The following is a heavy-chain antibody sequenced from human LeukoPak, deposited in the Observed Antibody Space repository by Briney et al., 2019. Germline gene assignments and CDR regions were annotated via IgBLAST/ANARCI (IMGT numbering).Heavy chain of an antibody. V-gene: IGHV3-21*01. CDR1: GFTFSTYS. D-gene: IGHD2-21*01. J-gene: IGHJ4*02. Sequence: GGSLRLSCAASGFTFSTYSMNWVRQAPGKGLEWVSSISKSGSYIYYADSVKGRFTISRDNAKNSLSLEMNSLRAEDTAVYYCVRRHCDGDCQIDYWGQGTLVTVSS. CDR3: VRRHCDGDCQIDY. CDR2: ISKSGSYI.